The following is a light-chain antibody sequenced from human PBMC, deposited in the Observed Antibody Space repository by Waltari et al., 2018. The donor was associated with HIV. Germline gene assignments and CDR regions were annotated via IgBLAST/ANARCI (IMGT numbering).Light chain of an antibody. CDR1: SYYLGAGCD. J-gene: IGLJ2*01. V-gene: IGLV1-40*01. CDR2: GSG. CDR3: QSYDSSLTGSV. Sequence: QSVLTHPPSVSGAPGLWPTIPCPGSSYYLGAGCDIHQYPQLPGTAPKLLIYGSGNRPAGVPDRFSGSKSGTSASLAITGLQAEDEADYYCQSYDSSLTGSVFGGGTKLTVL.